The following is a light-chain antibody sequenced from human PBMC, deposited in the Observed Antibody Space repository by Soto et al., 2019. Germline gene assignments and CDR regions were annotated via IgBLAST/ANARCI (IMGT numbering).Light chain of an antibody. Sequence: QSALTQPASVSGSPGQSITLSCSGTSSDVGGYKYVSWYQQHPGKAPKLMIYEVSYRPSGVSNRFSGSKSGNTASLTISGLQAEDEADYYCSSYTTSNTLVFGTGTKLTVL. CDR2: EVS. J-gene: IGLJ1*01. CDR3: SSYTTSNTLV. V-gene: IGLV2-14*01. CDR1: SSDVGGYKY.